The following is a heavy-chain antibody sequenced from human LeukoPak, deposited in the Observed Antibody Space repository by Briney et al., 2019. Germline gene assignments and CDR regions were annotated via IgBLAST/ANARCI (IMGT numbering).Heavy chain of an antibody. D-gene: IGHD3-22*01. J-gene: IGHJ4*02. CDR1: GYTFSSYS. V-gene: IGHV3-21*01. Sequence: GGSLRLSCAASGYTFSSYSINWVRQAPGNGLEWVSSISVRSNYIYYADSVRGRFRISRDDARDSLYLQMNSLRAEDTAVYYCVRLRRNSDTTGFYYYYDFWGQGTLVTVSS. CDR3: VRLRRNSDTTGFYYYYDF. CDR2: ISVRSNYI.